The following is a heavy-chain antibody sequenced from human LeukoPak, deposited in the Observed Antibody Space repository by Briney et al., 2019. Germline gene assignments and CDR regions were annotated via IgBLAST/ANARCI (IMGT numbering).Heavy chain of an antibody. J-gene: IGHJ3*01. CDR3: ARVPGGETAAN. CDR1: GGSVSSGSYH. CDR2: IYYSGST. V-gene: IGHV4-61*01. D-gene: IGHD2-21*01. Sequence: PSETLSLTCTVSGGSVSSGSYHWSWIRQPPGKGLEWIGYIYYSGSTNYNPSLKSRVTISVDTSKNQFSLKLSSVTAADTAVYYCARVPGGETAANWGQGTMVTVSS.